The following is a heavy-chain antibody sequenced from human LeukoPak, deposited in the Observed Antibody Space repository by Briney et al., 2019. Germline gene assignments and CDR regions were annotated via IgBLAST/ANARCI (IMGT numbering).Heavy chain of an antibody. CDR1: GFTFSSYA. D-gene: IGHD3-3*01. CDR3: AKDLSRFLEWLSGAYFDY. Sequence: PGRSLRLSCAASGFTFSSYAMHWVRQAPGKGLEWVAVISYDGSNKYYADSVKGRFTISRDNSKNTLYLQMNSLRAEDTAVYYCAKDLSRFLEWLSGAYFDYWGQGTLVTVSS. CDR2: ISYDGSNK. V-gene: IGHV3-30-3*01. J-gene: IGHJ4*02.